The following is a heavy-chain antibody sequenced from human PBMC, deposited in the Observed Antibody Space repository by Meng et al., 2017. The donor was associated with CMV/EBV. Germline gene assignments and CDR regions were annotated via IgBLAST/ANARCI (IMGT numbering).Heavy chain of an antibody. J-gene: IGHJ6*02. D-gene: IGHD5-18*01. CDR2: ISSSSSYI. CDR3: ASALVDTAMVTPTYYYYGMDV. V-gene: IGHV3-21*01. CDR1: GFTFSSHS. Sequence: ESLKIFCAASGFTFSSHSMNWVRQAPGKVLEWVPSISSSSSYIYYADSVKGRFTISRDNAKNSLYLQMNSLRAEDTAVYYCASALVDTAMVTPTYYYYGMDVWGQGTTVTVSS.